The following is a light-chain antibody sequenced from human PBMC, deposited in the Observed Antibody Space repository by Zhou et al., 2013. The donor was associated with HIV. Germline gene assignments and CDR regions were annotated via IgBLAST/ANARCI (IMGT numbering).Light chain of an antibody. CDR3: QQSDGTPWT. J-gene: IGKJ1*01. CDR2: DAS. Sequence: DIQMTQSPSSLSASVGDRVTITCQASQDISKYLNWYQQKPGKAPKLLIYDASNLETGVPSRFSGSGSGADFTFTIRSLRPEDFATYYCQQSDGTPWTFGQGTKVEIK. V-gene: IGKV1-33*01. CDR1: QDISKY.